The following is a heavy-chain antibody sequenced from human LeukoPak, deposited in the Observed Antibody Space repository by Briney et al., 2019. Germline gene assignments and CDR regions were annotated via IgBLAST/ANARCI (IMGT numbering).Heavy chain of an antibody. CDR1: GGSFSGYY. CDR2: INHSGST. D-gene: IGHD3-9*01. Sequence: SETLSLTCAVYGGSFSGYYWSWISQPPGKGLEWIGEINHSGSTNYNPSLKSRVTISVDTSKNQFSLKLSSVTAADTAVYYCARAALRYFDWSLRFSAFDIWGQGTMVTVSS. CDR3: ARAALRYFDWSLRFSAFDI. J-gene: IGHJ3*02. V-gene: IGHV4-34*01.